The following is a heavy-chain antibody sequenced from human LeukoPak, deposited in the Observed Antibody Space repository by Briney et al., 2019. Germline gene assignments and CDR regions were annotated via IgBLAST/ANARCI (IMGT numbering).Heavy chain of an antibody. CDR2: IYYSGST. V-gene: IGHV4-61*01. J-gene: IGHJ4*02. Sequence: PSETLSLTCTVSGASVNSGSSYWSWIRQPPGKGPEWIGNIYYSGSTHYNPSLKSRVTMSLDTSKNEFSLKLSSLTAADTATYFCARENRGQTYGSLLDYWGQGTLVTVSS. CDR3: ARENRGQTYGSLLDY. CDR1: GASVNSGSSY. D-gene: IGHD4-17*01.